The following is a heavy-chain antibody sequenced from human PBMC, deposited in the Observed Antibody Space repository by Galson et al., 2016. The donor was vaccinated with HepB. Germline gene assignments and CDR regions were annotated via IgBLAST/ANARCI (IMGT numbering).Heavy chain of an antibody. J-gene: IGHJ6*02. CDR3: SGVAIQLWSYGMDV. CDR1: GFTFSTYI. D-gene: IGHD5-18*01. CDR2: ITSSGNYI. V-gene: IGHV3-21*01. Sequence: SLRLSCAASGFTFSTYIMNWVRQAPGKGLEWVSSITSSGNYIYYADSVKGRFTISRDNAKNSLYLQVNSLRAEDTAVYYCSGVAIQLWSYGMDVWGQGTTVTVSS.